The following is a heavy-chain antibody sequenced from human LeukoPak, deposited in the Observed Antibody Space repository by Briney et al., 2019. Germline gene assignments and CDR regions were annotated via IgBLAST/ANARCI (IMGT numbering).Heavy chain of an antibody. D-gene: IGHD2-8*01. CDR2: INPNSGGT. Sequence: ASVKVSCKASGYTFTGYYMHWVRQAPGQGLEWMGRINPNSGGTNYAQKFQGRVTMTRDTSISTAYMELSRLRSDDTAVYSCATLDPAECTNGVCYTFDYWGQGTLVTVSS. V-gene: IGHV1-2*06. CDR3: ATLDPAECTNGVCYTFDY. CDR1: GYTFTGYY. J-gene: IGHJ4*02.